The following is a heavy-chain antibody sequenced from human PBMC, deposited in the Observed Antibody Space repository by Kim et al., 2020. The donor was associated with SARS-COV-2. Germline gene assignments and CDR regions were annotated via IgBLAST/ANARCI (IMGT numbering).Heavy chain of an antibody. Sequence: QKFQGIVTITADKSTSTAYMELSSLRSEDTAVYYCARGAIYGSGSYYIDYWGQGTLVTVSS. J-gene: IGHJ4*02. D-gene: IGHD3-10*01. CDR3: ARGAIYGSGSYYIDY. V-gene: IGHV1-69*04.